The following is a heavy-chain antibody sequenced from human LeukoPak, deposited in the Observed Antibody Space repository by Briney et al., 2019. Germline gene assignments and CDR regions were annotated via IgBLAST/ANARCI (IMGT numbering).Heavy chain of an antibody. J-gene: IGHJ4*02. Sequence: ASVKVSCKASGYTFTSYGISWVRQAPGQGLERMGWISAYNGNTNYAQKLQGRVTMTTDTSTSTAYMELRSLRSDDTAVYYCARDLSSSYYYVFDYWGQGTLVTVSS. V-gene: IGHV1-18*01. CDR3: ARDLSSSYYYVFDY. CDR2: ISAYNGNT. D-gene: IGHD3-22*01. CDR1: GYTFTSYG.